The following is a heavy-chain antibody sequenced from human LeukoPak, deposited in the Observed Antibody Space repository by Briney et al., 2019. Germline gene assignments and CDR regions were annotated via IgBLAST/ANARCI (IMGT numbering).Heavy chain of an antibody. J-gene: IGHJ4*02. CDR1: GGSISSYY. CDR2: IYYSGST. Sequence: ASETLSLTCTVSGGSISSYYWSWIRQPPGKGLEWIRYIYYSGSTNYNPSLKSRVTISVDTSKNQFSLKLSSVTAADTAVYYCARASPKYYYGSGSHIDYWGQGTLVTVSS. CDR3: ARASPKYYYGSGSHIDY. V-gene: IGHV4-59*01. D-gene: IGHD3-10*01.